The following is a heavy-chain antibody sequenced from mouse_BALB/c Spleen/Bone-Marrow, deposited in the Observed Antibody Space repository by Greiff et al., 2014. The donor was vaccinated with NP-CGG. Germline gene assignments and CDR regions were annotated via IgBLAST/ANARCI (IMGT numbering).Heavy chain of an antibody. D-gene: IGHD1-2*01. Sequence: QVQLQQSGAELARPGASVKLSRKASGYSFTSYWIQWVKQRPGQGLEWLGTIYPGDGDTRYTQKFKGKATLTADKSSSTAYMQVSSLASEDSAVYYCARSYGSFYFDYWGQGVTLTVSS. V-gene: IGHV1-87*01. J-gene: IGHJ2*01. CDR2: IYPGDGDT. CDR3: ARSYGSFYFDY. CDR1: GYSFTSYW.